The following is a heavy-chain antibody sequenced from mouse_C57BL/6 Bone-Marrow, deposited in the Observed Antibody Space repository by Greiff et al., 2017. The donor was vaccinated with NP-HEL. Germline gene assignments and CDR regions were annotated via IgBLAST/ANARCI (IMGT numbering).Heavy chain of an antibody. CDR3: AEGFSWFAY. J-gene: IGHJ3*01. Sequence: VKLMESGPELVKPGASVKISCKASGYAFSSSWMNWVKQRPGKGLEWIGRIYPGDGDTNYNGKFKGKATLTADKASSTAYMQLSSLTSEDSAVYFCAEGFSWFAYWGQGTLVTVSA. CDR2: IYPGDGDT. CDR1: GYAFSSSW. V-gene: IGHV1-82*01.